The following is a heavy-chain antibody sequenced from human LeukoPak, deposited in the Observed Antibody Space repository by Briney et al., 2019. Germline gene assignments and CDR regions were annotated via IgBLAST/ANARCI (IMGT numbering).Heavy chain of an antibody. D-gene: IGHD3-22*01. CDR2: IKQDGSEK. Sequence: GGSLRLSCAASGFTFSSYWMSWVRQAPGKGLEWVANIKQDGSEKYYVDSVKGRFTISRDNSKNTLYLQMNSLRAEDTAVYYCARDLRLGGYTFDYWGQGTLVTVSS. CDR3: ARDLRLGGYTFDY. CDR1: GFTFSSYW. J-gene: IGHJ4*02. V-gene: IGHV3-7*01.